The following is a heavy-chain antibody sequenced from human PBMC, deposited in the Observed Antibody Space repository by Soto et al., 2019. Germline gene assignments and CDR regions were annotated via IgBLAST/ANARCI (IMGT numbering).Heavy chain of an antibody. CDR2: ISSSSSYT. J-gene: IGHJ6*02. V-gene: IGHV3-11*06. CDR3: ARDPARWGVPAAKNKYYYYGMDV. D-gene: IGHD2-2*01. CDR1: GFTFSDYY. Sequence: KPGGSLRLSCAASGFTFSDYYMSWIRQAPGKGLEWVSYISSSSSYTNYADSVKGRFTISRDNAKNSLYLQMNSLRAEDTAVYYCARDPARWGVPAAKNKYYYYGMDVWGQGTTVTVSS.